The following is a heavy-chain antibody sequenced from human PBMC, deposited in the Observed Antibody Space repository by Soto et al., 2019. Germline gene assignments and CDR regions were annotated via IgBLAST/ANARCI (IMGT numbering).Heavy chain of an antibody. CDR2: IIPIFGTA. D-gene: IGHD5-12*01. CDR3: ARGGDECATITPYHYGLDV. CDR1: GCTFSSYA. V-gene: IGHV1-69*13. J-gene: IGHJ6*02. Sequence: TSVKLSCKASGCTFSSYAISWVRQAPGQGLEWMGGIIPIFGTANYAQKFQGRVTITADESASTAYMELSSLRSEDTAVYYCARGGDECATITPYHYGLDVWTQGTTVIVSS.